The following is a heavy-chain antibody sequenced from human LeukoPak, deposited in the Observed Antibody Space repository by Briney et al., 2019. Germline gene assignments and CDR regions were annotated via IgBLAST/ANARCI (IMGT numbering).Heavy chain of an antibody. Sequence: ASVKVSCKPSGYTFTNYDINWVRQATGQGLEWMGWMNPNSGNTGYAQKFQGRVTMTRNTSISAACMELSSLRSEDTAIYYCARGRGTAMVTYGDYWGQGTLVTVSS. J-gene: IGHJ4*02. D-gene: IGHD5-18*01. CDR2: MNPNSGNT. V-gene: IGHV1-8*01. CDR3: ARGRGTAMVTYGDY. CDR1: GYTFTNYD.